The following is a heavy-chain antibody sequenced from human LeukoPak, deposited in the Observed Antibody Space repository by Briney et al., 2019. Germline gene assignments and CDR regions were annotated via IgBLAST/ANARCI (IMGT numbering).Heavy chain of an antibody. V-gene: IGHV3-33*01. CDR1: GFTFSSYG. D-gene: IGHD2-2*01. J-gene: IGHJ4*02. Sequence: GSLRLSCAASGFTFSSYGMHWVRQAPGKGLEWVAVIWYDGSNKYYADSVKGRFTISRDNSKNTLYLQMNSLRAEDTAVYYCARGAIVVVPASVVVVATVDFDYWGQGTLVTVSS. CDR2: IWYDGSNK. CDR3: ARGAIVVVPASVVVVATVDFDY.